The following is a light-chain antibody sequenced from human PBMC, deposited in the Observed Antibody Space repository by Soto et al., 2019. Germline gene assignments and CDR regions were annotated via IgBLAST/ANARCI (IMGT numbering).Light chain of an antibody. CDR1: QSISTN. Sequence: EIVMTQSPVTLSVSPGERATLSCRASQSISTNLAWYQQKAGQAPRPLIYAASTRANGIPARFSGSGSGTDFTLAINGLQSEDFAVYSCQQYNNWLYTVGQGTKVDIK. V-gene: IGKV3-15*01. CDR3: QQYNNWLYT. CDR2: AAS. J-gene: IGKJ2*01.